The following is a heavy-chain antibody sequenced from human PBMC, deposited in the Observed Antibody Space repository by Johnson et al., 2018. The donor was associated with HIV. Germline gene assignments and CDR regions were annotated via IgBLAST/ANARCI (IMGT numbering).Heavy chain of an antibody. CDR2: ISYDGSNK. J-gene: IGHJ3*02. D-gene: IGHD6-19*01. V-gene: IGHV3-30*03. CDR1: GFTFSSYG. Sequence: QVQLVESGGGLVKPGGSLRLSCVASGFTFSSYGMHWVRQAPGKGLEWVAVISYDGSNKYYANSVKGRFTISRDNSKNTLYLQMGSLRAEDMAVYYCARGVTVAGTKGQSAFDIWGQGTMVTVSS. CDR3: ARGVTVAGTKGQSAFDI.